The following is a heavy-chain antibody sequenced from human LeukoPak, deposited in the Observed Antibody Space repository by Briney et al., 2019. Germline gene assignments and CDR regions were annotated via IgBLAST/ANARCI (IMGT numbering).Heavy chain of an antibody. J-gene: IGHJ6*03. CDR3: ARGSHDYGDYYYYYYMDV. CDR2: IYYSGST. D-gene: IGHD4-17*01. CDR1: GGSISSSSYY. V-gene: IGHV4-39*01. Sequence: SETLSLTCTVSGGSISSSSYYWGWIRQPPGKGLEWIGSIYYSGSTYYNPSLKSRVTISVDTSKNQFSLKLSSVTAADTAVYYCARGSHDYGDYYYYYYMDVWGKGTTVTISS.